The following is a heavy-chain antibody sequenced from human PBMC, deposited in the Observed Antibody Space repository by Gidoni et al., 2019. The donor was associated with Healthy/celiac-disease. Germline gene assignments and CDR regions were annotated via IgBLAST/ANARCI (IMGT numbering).Heavy chain of an antibody. Sequence: QVQLVQSGAELKKPGASVQVSCKVYGYTLTEFSMRGVRQAPGKGLEWMGGFEPEDGKTIYEQKFQGRVTMTEDTSTDTAYMELSSLRSEDTAVYYCATAGCSSTSCYSYYFDYWGQGTLVTVSS. J-gene: IGHJ4*02. CDR2: FEPEDGKT. CDR1: GYTLTEFS. D-gene: IGHD2-2*01. V-gene: IGHV1-24*01. CDR3: ATAGCSSTSCYSYYFDY.